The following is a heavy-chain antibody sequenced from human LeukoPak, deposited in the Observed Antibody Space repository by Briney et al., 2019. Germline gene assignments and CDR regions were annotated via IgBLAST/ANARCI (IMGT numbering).Heavy chain of an antibody. CDR1: GFTFDDYA. CDR3: AEDRLGYSYGSSFDY. Sequence: GGALRLSCAASGFTFDDYAMHWVRQAPGKGLEGVSGISWNSGSIGYADSVKGRFTISRDNAKNSLYLQMNSLRAEDTALYYCAEDRLGYSYGSSFDYWGQGTLVTVSS. J-gene: IGHJ4*02. CDR2: ISWNSGSI. V-gene: IGHV3-9*01. D-gene: IGHD5-18*01.